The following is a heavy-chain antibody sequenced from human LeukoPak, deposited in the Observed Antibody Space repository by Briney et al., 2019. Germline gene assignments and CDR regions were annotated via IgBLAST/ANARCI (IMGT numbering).Heavy chain of an antibody. D-gene: IGHD3-3*01. CDR3: ARGVRYYDFWSGYNWFDP. V-gene: IGHV4-4*07. Sequence: SETLSLTCTVPGGSISSYYWSWIRQPAGKGLEWIGRIYTSGSTNYNPSLKSRVTMSVDTSKNQFSLKLSSVTAADTAVYYCARGVRYYDFWSGYNWFDPWGQGTLVTVSS. CDR2: IYTSGST. CDR1: GGSISSYY. J-gene: IGHJ5*02.